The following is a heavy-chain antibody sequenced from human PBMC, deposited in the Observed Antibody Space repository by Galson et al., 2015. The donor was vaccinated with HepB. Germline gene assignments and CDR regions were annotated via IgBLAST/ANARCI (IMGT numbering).Heavy chain of an antibody. D-gene: IGHD6-19*01. CDR1: GDSVSSNSAA. V-gene: IGHV6-1*01. CDR2: TYYRSKWYN. CDR3: ARSPLGYSSGWYSGYYYYYMDV. Sequence: CAISGDSVSSNSAAWNWIRQSPSRGLEWLGRTYYRSKWYNDYAVSVKSRITINPDTSKNQFSLQLNSVTPEDTAVYYCARSPLGYSSGWYSGYYYYYMDVWGKGTTVTVSS. J-gene: IGHJ6*03.